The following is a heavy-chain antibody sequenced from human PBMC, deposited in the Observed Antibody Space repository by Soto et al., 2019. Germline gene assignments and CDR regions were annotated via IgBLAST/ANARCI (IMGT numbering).Heavy chain of an antibody. J-gene: IGHJ6*03. CDR1: GYTFTSYA. D-gene: IGHD2-2*01. CDR3: ARGIVVVPAANYDYYYYMDV. Sequence: QVQLVQSGAEVKKPGASVKVSCKASGYTFTSYAMHWVRQAPGQRLEWMGWINAGNGNTKYSQKCQSRVTITRDTSASTAYMELSRLRAEDKAVYYCARGIVVVPAANYDYYYYMDVWGQGTTVTVSS. CDR2: INAGNGNT. V-gene: IGHV1-3*01.